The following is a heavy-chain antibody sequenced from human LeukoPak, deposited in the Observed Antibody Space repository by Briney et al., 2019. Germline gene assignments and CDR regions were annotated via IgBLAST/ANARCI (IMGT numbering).Heavy chain of an antibody. CDR3: ATSVWGYYDSSGYYYYFDY. J-gene: IGHJ4*02. CDR1: GGSISSSSYY. V-gene: IGHV4-39*07. D-gene: IGHD3-22*01. Sequence: SETLSLTCTVSGGSISSSSYYWGWIRQPPGKGLEWIGSIYYTGSTYYSPSLKSRVTISVDTSKNQFSLKLSSVTAADTAVYYCATSVWGYYDSSGYYYYFDYWGQGTLVPVSS. CDR2: IYYTGST.